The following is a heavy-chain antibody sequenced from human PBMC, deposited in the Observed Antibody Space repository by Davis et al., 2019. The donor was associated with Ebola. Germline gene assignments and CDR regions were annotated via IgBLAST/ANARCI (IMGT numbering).Heavy chain of an antibody. J-gene: IGHJ6*03. V-gene: IGHV1-18*01. CDR1: GYTFTSYG. Sequence: ASVKVSCKASGYTFTSYGISWVRQAPGQGLEWMGWISAYNGNTNYAQKLQGRVTMTTDTSTSTAYMELRSLRSDDTAVYYCARAGDFWSGYYSPYYYYMDVWGKGTTVTVSS. CDR3: ARAGDFWSGYYSPYYYYMDV. CDR2: ISAYNGNT. D-gene: IGHD3-3*01.